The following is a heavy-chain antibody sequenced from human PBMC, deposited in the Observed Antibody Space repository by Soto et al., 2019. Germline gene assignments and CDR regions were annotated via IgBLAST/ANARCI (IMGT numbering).Heavy chain of an antibody. J-gene: IGHJ4*02. CDR1: GFIFSSYT. CDR3: ARAPSGSYPEFDY. Sequence: GGSLRLSCAASGFIFSSYTMHWVRQAPGKGLEWVGVITYDGSNQYYADSVKGRFTISRDNTRNMLFLQMNSLRPDDTAVYYCARAPSGSYPEFDYWGQGTLVTVSS. V-gene: IGHV3-30-3*01. D-gene: IGHD1-26*01. CDR2: ITYDGSNQ.